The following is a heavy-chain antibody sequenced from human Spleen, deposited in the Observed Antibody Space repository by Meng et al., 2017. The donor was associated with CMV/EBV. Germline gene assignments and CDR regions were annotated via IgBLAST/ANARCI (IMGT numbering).Heavy chain of an antibody. CDR1: GYSFTSYW. D-gene: IGHD5-18*01. J-gene: IGHJ6*02. V-gene: IGHV5-51*01. CDR3: ARQNTAQSWGMDV. CDR2: IYPGDSDT. Sequence: GSLKISCKGSGYSFTSYWIGWVRQMPGKGLEWMGIIYPGDSDTRYSPSFQGQVTISADKSISTAYLQWSSLKASDTAMYYCARQNTAQSWGMDVWGQGTTVTVSS.